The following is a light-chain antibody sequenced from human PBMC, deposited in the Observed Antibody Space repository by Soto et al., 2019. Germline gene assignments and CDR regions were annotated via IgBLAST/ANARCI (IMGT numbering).Light chain of an antibody. CDR1: SSNLGSNS. Sequence: QSVLTQPPSASGTPGQRVSISCSGRSSNLGSNSVNWYQHLPGTAPKLLISSNNQRPSGVPDRFSGSKSGTSASLAISGLQSEDEADYYCAVWDDRLNGPVFGGGTKVTVL. CDR3: AVWDDRLNGPV. J-gene: IGLJ3*02. V-gene: IGLV1-44*01. CDR2: SNN.